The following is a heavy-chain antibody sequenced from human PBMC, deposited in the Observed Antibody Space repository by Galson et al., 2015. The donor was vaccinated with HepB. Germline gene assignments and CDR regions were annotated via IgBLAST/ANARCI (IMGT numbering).Heavy chain of an antibody. D-gene: IGHD3-10*01. Sequence: SVKLSCKASGYTFTSYGITWVRQAPGQGLEWVGWISPYNGGTNYAENLQDRVTMNTDTSTSTAYMELRSLRSDDTAVYFCARGPWFGELTRILVLQYWGQGTLLTVSS. J-gene: IGHJ1*01. V-gene: IGHV1-18*04. CDR3: ARGPWFGELTRILVLQY. CDR2: ISPYNGGT. CDR1: GYTFTSYG.